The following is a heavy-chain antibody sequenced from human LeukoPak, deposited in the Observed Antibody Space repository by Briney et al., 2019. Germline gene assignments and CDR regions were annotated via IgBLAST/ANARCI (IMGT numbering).Heavy chain of an antibody. D-gene: IGHD3-22*01. Sequence: GGSLRLSCAASGFTFSSYEMNWVRQAPGKGLEWVGHIKRKTDGGTTDYAAPVKGRFTISRDDSKNTLYLQMNSLKTEDTAVYYCATVPYYYGSGDVRYFDYWGQGTLVTVSS. CDR3: ATVPYYYGSGDVRYFDY. V-gene: IGHV3-15*01. CDR2: IKRKTDGGTT. J-gene: IGHJ4*02. CDR1: GFTFSSYE.